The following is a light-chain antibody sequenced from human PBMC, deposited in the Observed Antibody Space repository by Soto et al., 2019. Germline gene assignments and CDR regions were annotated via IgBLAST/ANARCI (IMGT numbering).Light chain of an antibody. CDR1: ERIYSAY. CDR2: GTS. V-gene: IGKV3-20*01. Sequence: EVVLTQSPGTLSLSRGERATLSCRASERIYSAYLGWYQQKPGQAPRLLIYGTSSRATGIPDRFSGSGSGTDFTLTISRLEPEDFAVYYCQQYGNSPITFGPGTRLEI. CDR3: QQYGNSPIT. J-gene: IGKJ5*01.